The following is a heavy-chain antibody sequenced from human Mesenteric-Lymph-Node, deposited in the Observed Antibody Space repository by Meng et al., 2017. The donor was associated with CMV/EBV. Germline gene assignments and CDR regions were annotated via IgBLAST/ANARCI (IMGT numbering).Heavy chain of an antibody. Sequence: SGFIFTAAWLTWVRQAPGKGLEWVGRVKSKTSGETIDYAAPVKGRFSISRDDSRNMMYLQMDSLKTEDTAVYYCVIDLSEVGVGEFDYWGQGTLVTVSS. CDR2: VKSKTSGETI. V-gene: IGHV3-15*01. J-gene: IGHJ4*02. CDR3: VIDLSEVGVGEFDY. D-gene: IGHD3-16*01. CDR1: GFIFTAAW.